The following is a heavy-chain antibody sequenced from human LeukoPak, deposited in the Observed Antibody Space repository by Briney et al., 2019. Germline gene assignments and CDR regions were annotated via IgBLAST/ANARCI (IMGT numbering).Heavy chain of an antibody. CDR3: ASDLIVVVPAARVMDV. CDR2: INPNSGGT. D-gene: IGHD2-2*01. V-gene: IGHV1-2*02. Sequence: ASVKVSCKASGYTFTGYYMHWVRQAPGQGLEWMGWINPNSGGTNYAQKFRGRVTMTRDTSISTAYMELSRLRSDDTAVYYCASDLIVVVPAARVMDVWSKGTTVTVSS. J-gene: IGHJ6*04. CDR1: GYTFTGYY.